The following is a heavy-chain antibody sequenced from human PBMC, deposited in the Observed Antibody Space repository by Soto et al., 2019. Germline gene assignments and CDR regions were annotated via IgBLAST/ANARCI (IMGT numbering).Heavy chain of an antibody. CDR3: AGHSDSGSYYYGMDV. D-gene: IGHD1-26*01. J-gene: IGHJ6*02. CDR1: GGNA. V-gene: IGHV1-69*12. CDR2: TIPIFSTA. Sequence: QVQLVQSGAEVKKPGSSVKVSCTASGGNAISWVRQAPGQGLEWMGGTIPIFSTADYAQKFQGRVTITADESTTTAYMELSSLRSADTAVYYCAGHSDSGSYYYGMDVWGQGTTVTVSS.